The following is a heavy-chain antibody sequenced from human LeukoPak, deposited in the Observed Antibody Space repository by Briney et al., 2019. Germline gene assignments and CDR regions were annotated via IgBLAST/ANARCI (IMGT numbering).Heavy chain of an antibody. J-gene: IGHJ6*03. Sequence: GGSLRLSCAASGFTFSSYGMHWVRQAPGKGLEWVAFIRYDGSNKYYADSVKGRFTISRDNAKKSLYLQMNSLGAEDTAVYYCASTLCSGDNCYFDYYYYMDVWGKGTTVTISS. D-gene: IGHD2-15*01. CDR2: IRYDGSNK. CDR1: GFTFSSYG. V-gene: IGHV3-30*02. CDR3: ASTLCSGDNCYFDYYYYMDV.